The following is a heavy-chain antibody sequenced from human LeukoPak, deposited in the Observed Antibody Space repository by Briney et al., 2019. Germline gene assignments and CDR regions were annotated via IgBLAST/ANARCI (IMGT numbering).Heavy chain of an antibody. CDR1: GFTFSNYD. J-gene: IGHJ4*02. CDR2: ISGNGGTT. V-gene: IGHV3-23*01. D-gene: IGHD5-12*01. Sequence: GGSLRLSCAASGFTFSNYDMSWVRQPPGKGLEWVSSISGNGGTTYYADSAKGRFTISRDNSKNTLYLQMNSLRAEDTAVYYCAREWGYSGLDYWGQGTLVTVSS. CDR3: AREWGYSGLDY.